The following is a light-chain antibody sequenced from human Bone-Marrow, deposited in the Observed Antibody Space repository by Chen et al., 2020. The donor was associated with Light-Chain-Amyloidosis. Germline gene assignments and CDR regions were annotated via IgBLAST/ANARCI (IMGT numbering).Light chain of an antibody. CDR1: SGDVGGYYF. Sequence: QSALTQPRSVSGSPGQSITISCTGTSGDVGGYYFVSWYQQHPGKAPQLIIYAVSKRPPGVPYRFSGSKSGNTASLTISGLQSEDEADYYCCSYAGSYTWVFGGGTKLTVL. CDR3: CSYAGSYTWV. J-gene: IGLJ3*02. V-gene: IGLV2-11*01. CDR2: AVS.